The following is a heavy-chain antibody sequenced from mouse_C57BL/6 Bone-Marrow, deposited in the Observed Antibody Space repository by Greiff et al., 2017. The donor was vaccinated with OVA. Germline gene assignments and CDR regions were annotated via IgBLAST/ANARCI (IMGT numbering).Heavy chain of an antibody. V-gene: IGHV1-81*01. CDR1: GYTFTSYG. J-gene: IGHJ3*01. CDR2: IYPRSGNT. D-gene: IGHD1-1*01. CDR3: ASKLRWFAY. Sequence: VQLQQSGAELARPGASVKLSCKASGYTFTSYGISWVKQRTGQGLEWIGEIYPRSGNTYYNEKFKGKATLTADKSSSTAYMELRSLTSEDSAVYFCASKLRWFAYWGQGTLVTVSA.